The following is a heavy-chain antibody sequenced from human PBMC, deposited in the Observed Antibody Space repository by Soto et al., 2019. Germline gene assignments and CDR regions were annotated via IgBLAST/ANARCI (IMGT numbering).Heavy chain of an antibody. CDR3: ASLYYDFWSGYSPQHYYYYYMDV. J-gene: IGHJ6*03. D-gene: IGHD3-3*01. Sequence: PSETLSLTCTVSGGSISSSSYYWGWIRQPPGKGLEWIGGIYYSGSTYYNPSLKSRVTISVDTSKNQFSLKLSSVTAADTAVYYCASLYYDFWSGYSPQHYYYYYMDVWGKGTTVTVSS. CDR1: GGSISSSSYY. V-gene: IGHV4-39*01. CDR2: IYYSGST.